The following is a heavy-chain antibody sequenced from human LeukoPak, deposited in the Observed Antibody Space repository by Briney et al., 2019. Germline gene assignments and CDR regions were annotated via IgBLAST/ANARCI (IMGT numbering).Heavy chain of an antibody. CDR3: ASDHWDYYYMDV. CDR1: KFTFSNCW. V-gene: IGHV3-74*01. Sequence: GGSLRLSCEASKFTFSNCWMHWVRQAPGKGLVWVSRINSDGSSTTYADFVKGRFTISRDNAKNTLYLQMNGLRAEDTAVYYCASDHWDYYYMDVWGKGTTVTVSS. CDR2: INSDGSST. D-gene: IGHD3-16*01. J-gene: IGHJ6*03.